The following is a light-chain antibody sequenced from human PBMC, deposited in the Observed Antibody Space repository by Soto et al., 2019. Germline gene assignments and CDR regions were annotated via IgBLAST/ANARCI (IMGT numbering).Light chain of an antibody. J-gene: IGKJ1*01. CDR3: QHYNDWPPTWT. CDR1: QSVRRK. V-gene: IGKV3-15*01. CDR2: SAS. Sequence: EIVMTQSPATLSVSPGERATLSCWASQSVRRKLAWYQQKPGQAPRVLIYSASTRATGIPARFSGSGFGTEFTLTISSLQSEDFAVYYCQHYNDWPPTWTFGQGTRVEVK.